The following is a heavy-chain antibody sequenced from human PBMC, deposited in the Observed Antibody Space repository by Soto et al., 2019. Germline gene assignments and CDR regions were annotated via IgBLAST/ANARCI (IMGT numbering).Heavy chain of an antibody. CDR3: TRTHSGCTGYDDDEI. D-gene: IGHD5-12*01. V-gene: IGHV3-48*03. Sequence: EVQLVESGGDLVQPGGSLRLSCVASGFTLDSYEMNWVRQAPGRGLEWLSYLGHSISTTHYAESVEGRFSISRDNAKNSLYLEMNNLRAEDTAVYYCTRTHSGCTGYDDDEIWGQGTLVTVSS. CDR1: GFTLDSYE. J-gene: IGHJ3*02. CDR2: LGHSISTT.